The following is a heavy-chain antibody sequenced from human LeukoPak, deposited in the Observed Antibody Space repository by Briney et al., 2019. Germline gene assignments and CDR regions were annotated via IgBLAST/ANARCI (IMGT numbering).Heavy chain of an antibody. V-gene: IGHV4-39*01. CDR2: MSNTGRT. Sequence: SETLSLTCTVSGGSISSSSSYYWAWIRQPPGMGLEWIGTMSNTGRTYYNPSLKSRVTISGDTSKNQFSLKVISVTAADTAVFYCARRSQTTAGRGIDYWGQGTLVTVSS. CDR3: ARRSQTTAGRGIDY. J-gene: IGHJ4*02. D-gene: IGHD6-13*01. CDR1: GGSISSSSSYY.